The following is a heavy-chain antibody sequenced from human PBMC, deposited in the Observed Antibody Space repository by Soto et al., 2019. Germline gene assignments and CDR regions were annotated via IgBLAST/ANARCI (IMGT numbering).Heavy chain of an antibody. CDR1: GFTFSSYA. V-gene: IGHV3-23*01. Sequence: EVQLLESGGGLVQPGGSLRLSCAASGFTFSSYAMSWVRQAPGKGLEWVSAISGSGGSTYYADSVKGRFTISRDNSKNTLYLQMSSLRAEDTAVYYCASRKTAAGRRDVDYWGQGTLVTVSS. CDR3: ASRKTAAGRRDVDY. D-gene: IGHD6-13*01. CDR2: ISGSGGST. J-gene: IGHJ4*02.